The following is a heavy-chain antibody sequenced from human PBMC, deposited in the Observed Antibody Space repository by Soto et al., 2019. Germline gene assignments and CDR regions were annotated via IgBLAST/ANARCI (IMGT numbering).Heavy chain of an antibody. J-gene: IGHJ6*02. Sequence: SETLSLTCTVSGDSISSGDYYWSWIRQPPGKGLEWIGYIYYSGSPYYNESLRSRLTISLDTSQNHFFLKLTSVTAADTAVYYCARVRSYGMDVWGQGTTVTVSS. V-gene: IGHV4-30-4*01. CDR1: GDSISSGDYY. CDR2: IYYSGSP. CDR3: ARVRSYGMDV.